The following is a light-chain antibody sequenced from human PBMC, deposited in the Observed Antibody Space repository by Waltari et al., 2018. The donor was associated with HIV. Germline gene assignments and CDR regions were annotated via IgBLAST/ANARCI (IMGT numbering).Light chain of an antibody. Sequence: DIQLTQSPSILSASVGDRVTITCRTSQGISSYLAWYQQKPGKAPKLLIYAASTLQSGVPSRFSGSGSRTEFTLTISSLQPEDFATYYCQQLESYTQISFGGGTKVGIK. CDR3: QQLESYTQIS. J-gene: IGKJ4*01. CDR2: AAS. CDR1: QGISSY. V-gene: IGKV1-9*01.